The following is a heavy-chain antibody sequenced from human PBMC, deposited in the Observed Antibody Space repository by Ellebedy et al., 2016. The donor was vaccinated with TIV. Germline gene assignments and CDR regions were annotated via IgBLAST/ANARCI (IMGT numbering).Heavy chain of an antibody. CDR3: ARDSSGWGMDV. CDR1: GYTFTGYY. D-gene: IGHD6-19*01. CDR2: INPNSGGT. V-gene: IGHV1-2*04. J-gene: IGHJ6*02. Sequence: ALVKVSCXASGYTFTGYYMHWVRQAPGQGLEWMGWINPNSGGTNYAQKFQGWVTMTRDTSISTAYMELSRLRSDDTAVYYCARDSSGWGMDVWGQGTTVTVSS.